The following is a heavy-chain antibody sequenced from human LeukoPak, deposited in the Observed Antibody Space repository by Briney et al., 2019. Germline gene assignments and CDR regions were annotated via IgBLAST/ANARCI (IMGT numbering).Heavy chain of an antibody. J-gene: IGHJ4*02. Sequence: GGSLRLSCAASGFDIYNDWMSWVRQAPGRGLEWVGRIKSKSAGGTIDYAAPVNGRFIISRDDSKNTLYLQMNSLKTEDTAMYYCTLIKGWGSGTYYLDYWGQGTLVTASS. V-gene: IGHV3-15*01. CDR2: IKSKSAGGTI. D-gene: IGHD3-10*01. CDR1: GFDIYNDW. CDR3: TLIKGWGSGTYYLDY.